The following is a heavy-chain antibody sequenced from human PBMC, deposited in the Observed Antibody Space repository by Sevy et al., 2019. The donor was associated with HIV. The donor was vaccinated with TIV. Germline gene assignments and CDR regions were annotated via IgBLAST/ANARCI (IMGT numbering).Heavy chain of an antibody. V-gene: IGHV3-30-3*01. CDR1: GFIFRNYA. D-gene: IGHD4-17*01. J-gene: IGHJ6*02. Sequence: GGSLRLSCAASGFIFRNYAVHWVRQAPGKGLEWLAIISFDGTNKYYADSVKGRFTVSRDNAKNTLYLQMNSLRTEDKAIYYCARGNSPSVTTAPLYYYYGLDVWGQGTTVTVSS. CDR3: ARGNSPSVTTAPLYYYYGLDV. CDR2: ISFDGTNK.